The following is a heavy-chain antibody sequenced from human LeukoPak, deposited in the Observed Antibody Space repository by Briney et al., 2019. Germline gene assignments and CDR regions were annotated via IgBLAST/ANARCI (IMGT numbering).Heavy chain of an antibody. CDR1: GFTFTTYA. V-gene: IGHV3-23*01. J-gene: IGHJ6*03. CDR2: ISANGGTT. Sequence: GGSLRLSCAASGFTFTTYAMSWVRQAPGKGLEWVSTISANGGTTDYADSVKGRFTISRDNAKNSLYLQMNSLRAEDTAVYYCARAPPYYYYYMDVWGKGTTVTVSS. CDR3: ARAPPYYYYYMDV.